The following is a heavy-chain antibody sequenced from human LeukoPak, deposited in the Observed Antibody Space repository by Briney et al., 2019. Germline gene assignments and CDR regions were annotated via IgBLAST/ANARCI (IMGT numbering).Heavy chain of an antibody. Sequence: GGSLRLSCAASGFTFSSYSVNWVRQAPGKGLEWGSYISGSSSTIYYADSVKGRFTISRDNGKNTLYLQMNSLRAEDTAVYYCARGSTYYDSSGQVPFDYWGQGTLVTVSS. J-gene: IGHJ4*02. V-gene: IGHV3-48*01. CDR2: ISGSSSTI. CDR3: ARGSTYYDSSGQVPFDY. D-gene: IGHD3-22*01. CDR1: GFTFSSYS.